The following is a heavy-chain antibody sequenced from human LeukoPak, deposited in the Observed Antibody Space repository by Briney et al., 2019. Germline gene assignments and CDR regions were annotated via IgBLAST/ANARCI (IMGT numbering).Heavy chain of an antibody. CDR2: IYHSGST. J-gene: IGHJ6*03. CDR1: GYSISSGYY. V-gene: IGHV4-38-2*02. Sequence: SETLSLTCTVSGYSISSGYYWGWIRPPPGKGLEWIGIIYHSGSTYYNPSLKSRVTISVDTSKTQFSLKLSSVTAADTAVYYCARVGYSSSYSAYMDVWGKGTTVTISS. D-gene: IGHD6-13*01. CDR3: ARVGYSSSYSAYMDV.